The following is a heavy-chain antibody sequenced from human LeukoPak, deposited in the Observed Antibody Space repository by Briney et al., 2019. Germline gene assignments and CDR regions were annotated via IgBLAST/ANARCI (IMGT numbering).Heavy chain of an antibody. CDR2: VSNNGIDK. CDR3: AKGIARDSYYLDY. J-gene: IGHJ4*02. D-gene: IGHD5-24*01. CDR1: GFTFSSDG. V-gene: IGHV3-30*02. Sequence: PGVSLRLSCAASGFTFSSDGIHWVRQAPGQGLEWVAFVSNNGIDKHYGDSVQGRFSISRDNSKNTLYLEMKSLRVEDTAMYYCAKGIARDSYYLDYWGQGTLVTVSS.